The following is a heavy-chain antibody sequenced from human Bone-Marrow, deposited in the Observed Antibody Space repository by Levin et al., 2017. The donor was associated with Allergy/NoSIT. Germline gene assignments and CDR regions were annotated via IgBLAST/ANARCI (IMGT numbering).Heavy chain of an antibody. V-gene: IGHV3-15*01. CDR1: GFPFINAW. CDR3: TTDLGTD. CDR2: IKSVADGGTV. J-gene: IGHJ4*02. Sequence: LSLTCAASGFPFINAWMSWVRQAPGKGLEWVGRIKSVADGGTVDYAAPVSGRFTMSRDDSKQTLYLQMNSLKTEDTAVYYCTTDLGTDWGQGTLVTVSS.